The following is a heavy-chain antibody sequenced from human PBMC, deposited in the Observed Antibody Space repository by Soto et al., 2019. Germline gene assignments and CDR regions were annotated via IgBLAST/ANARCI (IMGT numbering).Heavy chain of an antibody. J-gene: IGHJ6*02. Sequence: EVQLVESGGGLVQPGGSLRLSCAASGFTFSSYSMNWVRQAPGKGLGWVSYISSSSSTIYYADSEKGRFTIARDNAKNSLYLQMNSLRDEDTAVYYWARPEYSSSSYGMDVWGQGTTVTVSS. CDR3: ARPEYSSSSYGMDV. CDR1: GFTFSSYS. V-gene: IGHV3-48*02. CDR2: ISSSSSTI. D-gene: IGHD6-6*01.